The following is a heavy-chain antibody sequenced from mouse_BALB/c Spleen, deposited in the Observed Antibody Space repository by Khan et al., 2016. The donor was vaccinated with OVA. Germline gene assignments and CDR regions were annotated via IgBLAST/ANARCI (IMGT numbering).Heavy chain of an antibody. J-gene: IGHJ3*01. D-gene: IGHD1-2*01. CDR2: INPSNGGT. CDR1: GYTINSYY. Sequence: QVQLQQPGAELVKPGASVKLSCKASGYTINSYYMYWVKQRPGQGLEWIGEINPSNGGTNFNEKFKSKATLTVDKSSSTAYMQLSSLTSEDSAVYYCTRGGYGGFAYWGQGTLVTVSA. V-gene: IGHV1S81*02. CDR3: TRGGYGGFAY.